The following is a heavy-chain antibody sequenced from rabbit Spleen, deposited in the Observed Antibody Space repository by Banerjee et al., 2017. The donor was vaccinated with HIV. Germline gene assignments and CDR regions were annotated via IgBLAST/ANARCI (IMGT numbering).Heavy chain of an antibody. CDR3: ARARDTYDDVGDFARLDL. CDR1: GFTLSSYY. D-gene: IGHD2-1*01. CDR2: IDSVFGIT. J-gene: IGHJ3*01. Sequence: HLVESGGGLVQPEGSLKLSCTASGFTLSSYYMNWVRQAPGKGLEWIGYIDSVFGITYYANWVNGRFTISSDSAQNTVDLKMNSLTVADTATYFCARARDTYDDVGDFARLDLWGQGTLVTVS. V-gene: IGHV1S7*01.